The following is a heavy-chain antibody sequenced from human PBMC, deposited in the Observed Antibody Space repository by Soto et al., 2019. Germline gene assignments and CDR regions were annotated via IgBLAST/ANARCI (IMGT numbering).Heavy chain of an antibody. V-gene: IGHV2-5*01. CDR3: AHRHDLGGFDI. CDR2: INWNDDE. CDR1: GFSLNTRAVG. Sequence: QITLKESGPTLVKPTQTLTLTCTFSGFSLNTRAVGVGWIRQAPGKALEWLALINWNDDERYSPSLKDRLTITKDTSKNHVVLTMTNIGPVDTVTYYGAHRHDLGGFDIWGQGTAVTVSS. J-gene: IGHJ3*02. D-gene: IGHD2-15*01.